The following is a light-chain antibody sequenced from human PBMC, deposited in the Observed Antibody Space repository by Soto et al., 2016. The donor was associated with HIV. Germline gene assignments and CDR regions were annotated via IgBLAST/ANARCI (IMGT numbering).Light chain of an antibody. CDR2: GKN. V-gene: IGLV3-19*01. CDR1: NLRSYF. Sequence: SSELTQDPAVSVALGQTVRITCQGDNLRSYFASWYQQKPGQAPVLVIYGKNNRPSGIPDRFSGSSSGNTASLTITGAQAEDEADYYCNSRDSSGYHRVFGGGTKLNVL. CDR3: NSRDSSGYHRV. J-gene: IGLJ2*01.